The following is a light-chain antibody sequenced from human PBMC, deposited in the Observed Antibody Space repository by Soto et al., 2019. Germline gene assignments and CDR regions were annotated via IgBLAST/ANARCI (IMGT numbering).Light chain of an antibody. J-gene: IGKJ5*01. CDR2: GVS. Sequence: DIQMTQSPSFLSASVGDRVTITCRASQSIGKHLNWYQQKPGKAPKFLVYGVSKLQGGVPSRFTGSGSGTDFTLTVHDLQPADFATYYCQQSYSSPHTFGHGTRLEIK. CDR1: QSIGKH. V-gene: IGKV1-39*01. CDR3: QQSYSSPHT.